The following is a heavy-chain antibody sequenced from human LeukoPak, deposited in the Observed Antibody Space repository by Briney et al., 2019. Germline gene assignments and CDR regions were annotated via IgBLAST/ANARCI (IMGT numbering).Heavy chain of an antibody. D-gene: IGHD6-19*01. CDR1: GLTFIHAW. J-gene: IGHJ4*02. V-gene: IGHV3-15*01. Sequence: GGSLRLSCAASGLTFIHAWMSWVRQAPGKGLEWVGRIRSKADGGTTDYAAPVKGRFTISRDDSKNTLYLQMNSLQSEDTAVYYCTTTQPFSIAVAGTRLDYWGQGTLVTVSS. CDR3: TTTQPFSIAVAGTRLDY. CDR2: IRSKADGGTT.